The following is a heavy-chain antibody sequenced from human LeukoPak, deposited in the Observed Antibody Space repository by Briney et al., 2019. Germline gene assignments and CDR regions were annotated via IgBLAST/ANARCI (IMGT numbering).Heavy chain of an antibody. V-gene: IGHV3-74*01. CDR3: ARDRAGNWEQHFYYYMDV. J-gene: IGHJ6*03. Sequence: PGGSLRLSCAGSGFTFSSYWMHWVRQAPGKGLVWVSRINSDGSGTSFADSVKGRFTISRDNAKNTLYLQMNSLRAEDTAVYYCARDRAGNWEQHFYYYMDVWGKGTTVAVSS. CDR2: INSDGSGT. CDR1: GFTFSSYW. D-gene: IGHD1/OR15-1a*01.